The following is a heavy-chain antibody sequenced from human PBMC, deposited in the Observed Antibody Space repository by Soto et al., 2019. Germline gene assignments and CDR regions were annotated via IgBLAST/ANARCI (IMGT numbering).Heavy chain of an antibody. V-gene: IGHV3-49*04. CDR2: IRSKSYGGTT. D-gene: IGHD2-21*01. Sequence: PGGSLRLSCTTSGFTFADYAVSWVRQAPGKGLEWVGFIRSKSYGGTTEYAASVKGRFTISRDDSKGIAYLQMDSLKTEDTAVYFCSRNVIANFWGQGTLVTVSS. CDR3: SRNVIANF. CDR1: GFTFADYA. J-gene: IGHJ4*02.